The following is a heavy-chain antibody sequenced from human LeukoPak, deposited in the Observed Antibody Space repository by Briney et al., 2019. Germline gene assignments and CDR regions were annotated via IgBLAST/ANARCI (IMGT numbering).Heavy chain of an antibody. Sequence: SETLSLTCTVSGGSISSYYWSWIWQPPRGGLGWMGYIYYSGSTNYNPSLKSRVTISVDTSKNQFSLKLSSVTAADTAVYYCAREYYDILTGWAGMDVWGKGTTVTVSS. CDR2: IYYSGST. CDR3: AREYYDILTGWAGMDV. V-gene: IGHV4-59*13. J-gene: IGHJ6*04. CDR1: GGSISSYY. D-gene: IGHD3-9*01.